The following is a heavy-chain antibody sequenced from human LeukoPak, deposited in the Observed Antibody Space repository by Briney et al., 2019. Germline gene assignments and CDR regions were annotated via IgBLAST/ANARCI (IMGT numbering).Heavy chain of an antibody. D-gene: IGHD1-1*01. CDR1: GYSFSSYY. V-gene: IGHV1-46*01. J-gene: IGHJ4*02. CDR2: INPSGGST. CDR3: ARWTGTTGLDY. Sequence: GSVKVSCKASGYSFSSYYMHWVRQAPGLGLEWMGIINPSGGSTTYAQTYGDRVTMTRDTSTTTVYMELSSLKSEDTAVYYCARWTGTTGLDYWGQGTLVTVSS.